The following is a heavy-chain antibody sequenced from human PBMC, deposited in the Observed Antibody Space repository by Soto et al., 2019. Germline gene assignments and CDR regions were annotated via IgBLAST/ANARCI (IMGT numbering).Heavy chain of an antibody. CDR2: INHSGST. J-gene: IGHJ4*02. CDR1: GESFRAYY. V-gene: IGHV4-34*01. CDR3: ARGRHSSSPVWFDY. Sequence: QVQLQQCGAGLLKPSETLALTCAVDGESFRAYYWTWIRQPPGKGLEWIGEINHSGSTKYNPSLKSRVTISVDTSKNQFSLKVSSVTAADTAVYYCARGRHSSSPVWFDYWGQGTLVAVSS. D-gene: IGHD6-13*01.